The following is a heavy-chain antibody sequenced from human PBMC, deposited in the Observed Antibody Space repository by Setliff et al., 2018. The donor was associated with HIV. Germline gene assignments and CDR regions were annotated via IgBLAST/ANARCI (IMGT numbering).Heavy chain of an antibody. CDR3: VKSQCQWLRFDVFDL. J-gene: IGHJ3*01. V-gene: IGHV3-7*05. Sequence: GESLKISCSASGFTFSSYWMTWVRQPPGKGLEWVANIKQDGNEEDYLDSVKGRFTISRDNAKNSLYLQMNTLRAEDSAVYYCVKSQCQWLRFDVFDLWGPGTMVTVS. D-gene: IGHD5-12*01. CDR2: IKQDGNEE. CDR1: GFTFSSYW.